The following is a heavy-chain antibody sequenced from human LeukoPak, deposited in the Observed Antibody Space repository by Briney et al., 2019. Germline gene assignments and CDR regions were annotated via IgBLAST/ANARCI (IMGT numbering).Heavy chain of an antibody. J-gene: IGHJ4*02. CDR2: IYYRGST. D-gene: IGHD7-27*01. V-gene: IGHV4-59*12. Sequence: VKPSETLSLTCTVSGGSISSYYWSWIRQPPGKGLEWIGEIYYRGSTDYNPSLKSRVTISVDTSKNQFSLKLSSVTAADTAVYYCARPGESTGALNNWGQGTLVTVSS. CDR3: ARPGESTGALNN. CDR1: GGSISSYY.